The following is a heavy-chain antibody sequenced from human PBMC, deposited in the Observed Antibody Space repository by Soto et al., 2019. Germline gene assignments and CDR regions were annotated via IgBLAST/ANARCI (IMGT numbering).Heavy chain of an antibody. CDR2: ISYDGSNK. CDR1: GFTFSSYA. V-gene: IGHV3-30-3*01. CDR3: AREPEEDAL. J-gene: IGHJ4*02. Sequence: QVQLVESGGGVVQPGRSLRLSCAASGFTFSSYAMHCVRQAPGKGLEWVAVISYDGSNKYYADSVKGRFTISIDNSKNTLYLQMNSLRAEDTAVYYCAREPEEDALWGQGTLVTVSS. D-gene: IGHD2-2*01.